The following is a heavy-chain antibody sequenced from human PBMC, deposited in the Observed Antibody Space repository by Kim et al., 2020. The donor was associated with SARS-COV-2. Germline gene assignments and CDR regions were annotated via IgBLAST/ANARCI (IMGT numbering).Heavy chain of an antibody. CDR2: IWYDGSNK. CDR3: AREGYSYGGEGYYDGMDV. J-gene: IGHJ6*02. V-gene: IGHV3-33*01. D-gene: IGHD5-18*01. CDR1: GFTFSSYG. Sequence: GGSLRLSCEASGFTFSSYGMHWVRQAPGKGLEWVAVIWYDGSNKYYADSVKGRFTISRDNSKNTLYLQMNSLRAEDTAVYYCAREGYSYGGEGYYDGMDVWRQATTVSVPS.